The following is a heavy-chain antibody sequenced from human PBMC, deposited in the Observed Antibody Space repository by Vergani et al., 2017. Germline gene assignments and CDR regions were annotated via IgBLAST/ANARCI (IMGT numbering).Heavy chain of an antibody. CDR2: ISGSGGST. D-gene: IGHD2-2*01. CDR1: GFTFSSYA. Sequence: EVQLLESGGGLVQPGGSLRLSCAASGFTFSSYAMSWVRQAPGKGLEWVSAISGSGGSTYYADSVKGRFTISRDNSKNTLYLQMNSLRAEDTAVYYCAKTATGLGYCSSTSCAFDYWGQGTLVTVSS. CDR3: AKTATGLGYCSSTSCAFDY. J-gene: IGHJ4*02. V-gene: IGHV3-23*01.